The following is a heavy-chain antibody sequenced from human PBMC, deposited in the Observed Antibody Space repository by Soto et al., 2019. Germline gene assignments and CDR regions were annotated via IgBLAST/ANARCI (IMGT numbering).Heavy chain of an antibody. Sequence: QVPLQQWGGGLLKPSETLSLTCAVYGGSFSGYYWTWIRQPPGKGLEWIGRINHSGSTNLNPSLKTRIFISVDTSKNQFSLRLRSLSAADTAFYYCARGTSMTREVQGDAPGKDFLDSWGQGTLVTVSS. J-gene: IGHJ4*02. CDR1: GGSFSGYY. D-gene: IGHD2-8*01. V-gene: IGHV4-34*01. CDR3: ARGTSMTREVQGDAPGKDFLDS. CDR2: INHSGST.